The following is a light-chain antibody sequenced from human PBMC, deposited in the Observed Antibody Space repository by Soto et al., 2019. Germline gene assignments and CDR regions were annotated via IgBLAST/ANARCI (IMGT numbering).Light chain of an antibody. Sequence: VGARVTITCRASQGISSFLAWYQQKPGKAPNLLMYAASTLQSGVPSRFSGGESGTEYTLTISSLQPEDSATYYCQQLYIFPLTFGQGTRLEIK. V-gene: IGKV1-9*01. J-gene: IGKJ5*01. CDR3: QQLYIFPLT. CDR1: QGISSF. CDR2: AAS.